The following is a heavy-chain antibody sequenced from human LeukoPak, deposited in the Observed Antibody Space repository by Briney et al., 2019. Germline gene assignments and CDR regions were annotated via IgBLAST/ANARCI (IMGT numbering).Heavy chain of an antibody. J-gene: IGHJ5*02. V-gene: IGHV3-21*01. CDR3: ARDLRAQGSSSENWFDP. D-gene: IGHD6-13*01. CDR1: GFTFSSYS. Sequence: GGSLRLSCAASGFTFSSYSMNWVRQAPGKGLEWVSSISSSSSYIYYADSVKGRFTISRDNAKISLYLQMNSLRAEDTAVYYCARDLRAQGSSSENWFDPWGQGTLVTVSS. CDR2: ISSSSSYI.